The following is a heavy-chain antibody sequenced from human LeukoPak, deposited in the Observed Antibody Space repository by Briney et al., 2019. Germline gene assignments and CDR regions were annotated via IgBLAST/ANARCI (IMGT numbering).Heavy chain of an antibody. D-gene: IGHD4-23*01. J-gene: IGHJ5*02. CDR1: VGSIRVFF. CDR2: IFYSGCT. V-gene: IGHV4-59*01. CDR3: ARHDYGGNSAWFDP. Sequence: SETLSLTCTVSVGSIRVFFWSWIPQPPGKGLEWIGYIFYSGCTYYNPSLMSRVTISVDMSTNQFSLKLTSVTAADTAVYYCARHDYGGNSAWFDPWGQGTLVTVSS.